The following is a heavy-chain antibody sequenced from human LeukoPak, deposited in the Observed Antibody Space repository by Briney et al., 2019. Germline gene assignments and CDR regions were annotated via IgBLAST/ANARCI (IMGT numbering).Heavy chain of an antibody. J-gene: IGHJ4*02. CDR3: ARGQKYRNGYTVTELGSGYFDY. CDR1: GGSISSYY. Sequence: PSETLSLTCTVSGGSISSYYWTWIRQPAGKGLEWIGRINTSGSTNYSPSLKTRVTMSVDTSKNQFSLKLSSVTAADTAVYYCARGQKYRNGYTVTELGSGYFDYWGQGTLVTVSS. D-gene: IGHD5-18*01. V-gene: IGHV4-4*07. CDR2: INTSGST.